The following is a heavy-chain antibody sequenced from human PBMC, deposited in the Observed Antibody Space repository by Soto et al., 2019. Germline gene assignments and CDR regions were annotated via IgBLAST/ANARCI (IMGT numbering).Heavy chain of an antibody. J-gene: IGHJ6*04. CDR3: ARSGKRFLIPRQPALDV. CDR2: IYHSGST. V-gene: IGHV4-4*02. Sequence: SETLSLTCAVSSGSISSSNWWSWVRQPPGKGLEWIGEIYHSGSTNYNPSLKSRVTISVDKSKNQFSLKLSSVTAADTAVYYCARSGKRFLIPRQPALDVWGKGTTVTVSS. D-gene: IGHD3-3*01. CDR1: SGSISSSNW.